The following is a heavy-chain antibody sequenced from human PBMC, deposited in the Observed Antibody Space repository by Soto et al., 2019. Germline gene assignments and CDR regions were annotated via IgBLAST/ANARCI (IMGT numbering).Heavy chain of an antibody. Sequence: GGSLRLSCAASGFTFSSYSMNWVRQAPGKGLEWVSSISSSSSYIYYADSVKGRFTISRDNAKNSLYLQMNSLRAEDTAVYYCARDPVRGSESFFDYWGQGTLVTVSS. CDR3: ARDPVRGSESFFDY. D-gene: IGHD5-12*01. CDR2: ISSSSSYI. V-gene: IGHV3-21*01. J-gene: IGHJ4*02. CDR1: GFTFSSYS.